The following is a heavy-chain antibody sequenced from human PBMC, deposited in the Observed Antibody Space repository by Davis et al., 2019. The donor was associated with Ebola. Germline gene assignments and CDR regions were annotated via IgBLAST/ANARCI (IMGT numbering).Heavy chain of an antibody. CDR3: ARAPPVEMATPTLFDY. CDR1: GYTFTSYD. D-gene: IGHD5-24*01. V-gene: IGHV1-8*01. J-gene: IGHJ4*02. Sequence: ASVKVSCKASGYTFTSYDINWVRQATGQGLEWMGWMNPNSGNTGYAQKFQGRVTMTRNTSISTAYMELSSLRSEDTAVYYCARAPPVEMATPTLFDYWGQGTLVTVSS. CDR2: MNPNSGNT.